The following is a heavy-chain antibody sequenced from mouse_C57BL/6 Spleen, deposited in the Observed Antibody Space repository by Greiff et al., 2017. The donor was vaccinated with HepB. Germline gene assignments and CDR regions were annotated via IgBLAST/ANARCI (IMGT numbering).Heavy chain of an antibody. V-gene: IGHV5-4*01. CDR2: ISDGGSYT. D-gene: IGHD1-1*01. CDR1: GFTFSSYA. Sequence: EVQRVESGGGLVKPGGSLKLSCAASGFTFSSYAMSWVRQTPEKRLEWVATISDGGSYTYYPDNVKGRFTISRDNAKNNLYLQMSHLKSEDTAMYYCARGAVTTVVAPFDYWGQGTTLTVSS. J-gene: IGHJ2*01. CDR3: ARGAVTTVVAPFDY.